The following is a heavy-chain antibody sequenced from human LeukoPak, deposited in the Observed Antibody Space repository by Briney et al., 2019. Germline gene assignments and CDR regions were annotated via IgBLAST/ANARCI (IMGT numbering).Heavy chain of an antibody. CDR2: IIPIFGTA. CDR1: GGTFSSYA. Sequence: ASVKVSCKASGGTFSSYAISWVRQAPGQGLEWMGGIIPIFGTANYAQKFQGRVTITADESTSTAYMELSSLRSEDTAVYYCASGGSGWYNRYYYYYYGMDVWGKGTTVTVSS. J-gene: IGHJ6*04. V-gene: IGHV1-69*13. D-gene: IGHD6-19*01. CDR3: ASGGSGWYNRYYYYYYGMDV.